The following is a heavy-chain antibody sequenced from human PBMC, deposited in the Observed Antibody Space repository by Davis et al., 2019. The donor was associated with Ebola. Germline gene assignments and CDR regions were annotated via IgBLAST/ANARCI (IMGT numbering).Heavy chain of an antibody. D-gene: IGHD5-18*01. CDR3: ARWLWAPGYFDY. CDR1: GFTFSSYS. V-gene: IGHV3-30*03. CDR2: ISYDGSNK. J-gene: IGHJ4*02. Sequence: GESLRISCAASGFTFSSYSMNWVRQAPGKGLEWVAVISYDGSNKYYADSVKGRFTISRHNSKNTLYLQMNSLRAEDTAVYYGARWLWAPGYFDYWGQGTLVTVSS.